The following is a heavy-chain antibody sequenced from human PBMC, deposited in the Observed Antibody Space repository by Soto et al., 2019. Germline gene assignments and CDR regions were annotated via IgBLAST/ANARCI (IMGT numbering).Heavy chain of an antibody. CDR3: ARASLGRYCSGGSCYALFDI. D-gene: IGHD2-15*01. CDR1: GGTFSSYA. V-gene: IGHV1-69*01. J-gene: IGHJ3*02. CDR2: IIPIFGTA. Sequence: QVQLVQSGAEVKKPGSSVKVSCKASGGTFSSYAISWVRQAPGQGLEWMGGIIPIFGTANYAQKFQGRVTITADESTSTAYMELSSLRSEDTAVYYCARASLGRYCSGGSCYALFDIWGQGTMVTVSS.